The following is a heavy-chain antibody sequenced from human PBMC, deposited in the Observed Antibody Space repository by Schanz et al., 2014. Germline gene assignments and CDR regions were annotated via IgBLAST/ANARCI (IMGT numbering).Heavy chain of an antibody. J-gene: IGHJ6*02. CDR2: INSDGSTT. CDR1: GFTFSSYW. CDR3: ARPLGPNYYYYGLDV. V-gene: IGHV3-74*02. Sequence: VQLVESGGDVVQPGRSLRLSCAASGFTFSSYWMHWVRQAPGKGLVWVSRINSDGSTTIYADSVKGRFTISRDNAKNTLYLQMNSLRAEDTAVYYCARPLGPNYYYYGLDVWGQGTTVTVSS.